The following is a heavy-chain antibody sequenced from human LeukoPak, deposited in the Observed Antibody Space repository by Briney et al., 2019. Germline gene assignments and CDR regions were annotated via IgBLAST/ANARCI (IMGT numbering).Heavy chain of an antibody. CDR2: INPNSGGT. D-gene: IGHD5-18*01. Sequence: ASVKVSCKASGYTFTGYYMHWVRQAPGQGLEWMGWINPNSGGTNYAQKFQGRVTMTRDTSISTAYMELSRLRSDDTAVYYRAATKGIQLRVFDYWGQGTLVTVSS. CDR3: AATKGIQLRVFDY. CDR1: GYTFTGYY. V-gene: IGHV1-2*02. J-gene: IGHJ4*02.